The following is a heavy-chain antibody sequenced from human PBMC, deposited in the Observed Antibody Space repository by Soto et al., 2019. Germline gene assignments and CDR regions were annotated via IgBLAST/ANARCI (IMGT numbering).Heavy chain of an antibody. J-gene: IGHJ4*02. D-gene: IGHD5-12*01. CDR2: INHRGRT. CDR3: AREWLRHVDY. CDR1: GGSFSDYY. Sequence: SETLSLTCAVYGGSFSDYYWSWIRQPPGKGLEWIGEINHRGRTNYNPSLKSRVTMSVDTSKNQFSLKLSSVTAADAAVYYCAREWLRHVDYWGQGSLVTVSS. V-gene: IGHV4-34*01.